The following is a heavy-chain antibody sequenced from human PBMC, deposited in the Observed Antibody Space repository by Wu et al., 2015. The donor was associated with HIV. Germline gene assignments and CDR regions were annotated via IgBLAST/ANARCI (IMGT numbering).Heavy chain of an antibody. J-gene: IGHJ6*02. V-gene: IGHV1-18*01. CDR1: GYTFTSYG. D-gene: IGHD2-15*01. CDR3: ARTGLYCSGGSCPHVDTAMVGGMDV. CDR2: ISAYNGNT. Sequence: QVQLVQSGAEVKKPGASVKVSCKASGYTFTSYGISWVRQAPGQGLEWMGWISAYNGNTNYAQKLQGRVTMTTDTSTSTAYMELRSLRSDDTAVYYCARTGLYCSGGSCPHVDTAMVGGMDVWGQGTTVTVSS.